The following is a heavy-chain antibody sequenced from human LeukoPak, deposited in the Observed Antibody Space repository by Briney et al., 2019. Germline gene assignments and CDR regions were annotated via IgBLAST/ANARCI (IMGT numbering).Heavy chain of an antibody. CDR2: IYTSGST. CDR1: GGSNSSYY. CDR3: AREGTYYYDSSGPWWFDP. V-gene: IGHV4-4*07. Sequence: SETLSLTCTVSGGSNSSYYWSWIRQPAGKGLEWIGRIYTSGSTNYNPSLKSRVTMSVDTSKNQFSLKLSSVTAADTAVYYCAREGTYYYDSSGPWWFDPWGQGTLVTVSS. J-gene: IGHJ5*02. D-gene: IGHD3-22*01.